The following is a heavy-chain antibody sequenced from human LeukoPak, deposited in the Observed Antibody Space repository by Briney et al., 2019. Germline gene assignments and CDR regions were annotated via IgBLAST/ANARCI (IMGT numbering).Heavy chain of an antibody. CDR3: ARGRYRGWFDP. D-gene: IGHD1-1*01. Sequence: SETLSLTCAVHGGSFSGYYWSWIRQPPGKGLEWIGEINHSGSTNYNPSLKSRVTISVDTSKNQFSLKLSSVTAADTAVYYCARGRYRGWFDPWGQGTLVTVSS. CDR2: INHSGST. V-gene: IGHV4-34*01. CDR1: GGSFSGYY. J-gene: IGHJ5*02.